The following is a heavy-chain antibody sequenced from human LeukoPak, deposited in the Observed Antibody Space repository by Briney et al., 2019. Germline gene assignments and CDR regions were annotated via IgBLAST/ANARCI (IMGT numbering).Heavy chain of an antibody. V-gene: IGHV1-69*05. Sequence: SVKVSCKAAGGTFSSYAISWVRQAPGQGLEWMGGIIPIFGTANYAQKFQGRVTITTDESTSTAYMELSSLRSEDTAVYYCRSGDGYNYDYWGQGTLVTVSS. D-gene: IGHD5-24*01. J-gene: IGHJ4*02. CDR2: IIPIFGTA. CDR1: GGTFSSYA. CDR3: RSGDGYNYDY.